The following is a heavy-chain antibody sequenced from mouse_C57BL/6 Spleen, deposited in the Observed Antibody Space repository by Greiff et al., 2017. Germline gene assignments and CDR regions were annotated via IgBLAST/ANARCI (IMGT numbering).Heavy chain of an antibody. V-gene: IGHV14-3*01. Sequence: EVKLVESVAELVRPGASVKLSCPASGFNIKNTYMHWVKQRPEQGLEWIGRLYPANGNTKYAPKFQGKATITADTSSNTAYLQLSSLTSEDTAIYYCARWGVTTGFAYWGQGTLVTVSA. J-gene: IGHJ3*01. CDR2: LYPANGNT. CDR3: ARWGVTTGFAY. CDR1: GFNIKNTY. D-gene: IGHD2-2*01.